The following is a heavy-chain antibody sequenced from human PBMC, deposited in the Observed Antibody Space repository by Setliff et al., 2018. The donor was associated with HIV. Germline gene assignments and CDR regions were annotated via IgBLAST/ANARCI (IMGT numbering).Heavy chain of an antibody. Sequence: ASVNVSCKASGYTFTSYGISWLRQAPGQGLEWMGWISAYNGNTNYAQKLQGRVTMTTDTSTSTAYMELRSLRSDDTAVYYCARDTPSYSSGWYVTPNFDYWGQGTLVTVSS. J-gene: IGHJ4*02. CDR3: ARDTPSYSSGWYVTPNFDY. V-gene: IGHV1-18*01. CDR2: ISAYNGNT. D-gene: IGHD6-19*01. CDR1: GYTFTSYG.